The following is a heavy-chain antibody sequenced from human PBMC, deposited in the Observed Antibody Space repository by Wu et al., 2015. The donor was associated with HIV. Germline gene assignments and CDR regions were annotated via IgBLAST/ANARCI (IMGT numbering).Heavy chain of an antibody. CDR3: ARTTLYDRTGSYYGFDY. CDR1: GYTFIDYF. V-gene: IGHV1-2*02. Sequence: QVHLVQSGTLMKKPGSSVKISCEASGYTFIDYFIHWVRHVPGRGLEWMGWMNPYGGAVNYPRNFQGRVTMTGDTSTTTVYMEMSSLRSEDTAMYYCARTTLYDRTGSYYGFDYWGQGTLVTVSS. J-gene: IGHJ4*02. D-gene: IGHD3-22*01. CDR2: MNPYGGAV.